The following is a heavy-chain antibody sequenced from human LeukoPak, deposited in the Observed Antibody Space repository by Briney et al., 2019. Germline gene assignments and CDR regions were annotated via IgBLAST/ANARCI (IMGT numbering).Heavy chain of an antibody. CDR3: ARAKRIQLWLGYNWFDP. J-gene: IGHJ5*02. CDR1: GYSISSGFY. Sequence: SETLALTCSVSGYSISSGFYWGWIRQPPGKGLEWIGNIYHSGSTYYDPSLKSRVIISVDTSKNQFSLKLSTVTAADTAVYYCARAKRIQLWLGYNWFDPWGQGTLVTVSS. V-gene: IGHV4-38-2*02. CDR2: IYHSGST. D-gene: IGHD5-18*01.